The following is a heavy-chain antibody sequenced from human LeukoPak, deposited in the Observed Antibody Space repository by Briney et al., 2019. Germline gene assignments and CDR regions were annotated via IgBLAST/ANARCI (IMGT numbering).Heavy chain of an antibody. Sequence: ASVKVSCKASGYTFTSYGISWVRQAPGQGLEWMGWISAYNGNTNYAQKLQGRVTMTTDTSTSTAYMELRSLRSDDTAVYYCARADYDFWSGREDIGVYGMDVWGQGTTVTVSS. CDR2: ISAYNGNT. V-gene: IGHV1-18*01. J-gene: IGHJ6*02. CDR1: GYTFTSYG. D-gene: IGHD3-3*01. CDR3: ARADYDFWSGREDIGVYGMDV.